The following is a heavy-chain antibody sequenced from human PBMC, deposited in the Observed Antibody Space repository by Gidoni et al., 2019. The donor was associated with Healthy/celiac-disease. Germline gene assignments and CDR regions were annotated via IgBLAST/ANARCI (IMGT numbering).Heavy chain of an antibody. Sequence: QVQLQQWGAGLLKPSETLSLTCAVYGGSFSGYYWSWIRQPPGKGLEWIGEINHSGSTNYNPSLKSRVTLSVDTSKNQFSLKLSSVTAADTAVYYCARKGENWFDPWGQGTLVTVSS. D-gene: IGHD3-16*01. CDR2: INHSGST. CDR1: GGSFSGYY. J-gene: IGHJ5*02. CDR3: ARKGENWFDP. V-gene: IGHV4-34*01.